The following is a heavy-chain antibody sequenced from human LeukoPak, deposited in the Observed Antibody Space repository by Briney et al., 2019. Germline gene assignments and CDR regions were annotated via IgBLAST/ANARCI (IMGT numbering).Heavy chain of an antibody. CDR1: GGSISSYY. V-gene: IGHV4-4*07. CDR2: IYSSAST. J-gene: IGHJ4*02. CDR3: ARDNYGDYDQFDY. Sequence: SETLSLTRTVSGGSISSYYWSWIRQPAGKGLEWIGRIYSSASTNYNPSLKSRVTMSVDTSRNQFSLKLSSVTAADTAVYYCARDNYGDYDQFDYWGQGTLVTVSS. D-gene: IGHD4-17*01.